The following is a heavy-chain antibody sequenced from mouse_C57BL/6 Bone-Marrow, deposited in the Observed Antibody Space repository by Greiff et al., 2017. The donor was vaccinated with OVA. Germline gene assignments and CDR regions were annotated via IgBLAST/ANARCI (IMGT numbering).Heavy chain of an antibody. CDR2: IDPEDGDT. CDR3: TTPSVTSYAMYF. J-gene: IGHJ4*01. D-gene: IGHD6-1*01. V-gene: IGHV14-1*01. Sequence: VQLQQSGAELVRPGASVKLSCTASGFNIKDYYMHWVKQRPEQGLEWIGRIDPEDGDTEYAPKFQGKATMTADTSSNTAYLQLSSLTSEDTAVYYCTTPSVTSYAMYFWGQGTSVTVSS. CDR1: GFNIKDYY.